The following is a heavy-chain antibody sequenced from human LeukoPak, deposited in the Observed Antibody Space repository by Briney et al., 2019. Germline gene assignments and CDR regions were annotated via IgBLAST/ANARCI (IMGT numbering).Heavy chain of an antibody. CDR2: ISSGSGSSI. CDR1: GFTFSSYS. J-gene: IGHJ4*02. Sequence: EGSLRLSCAASGFTFSSYSMNWVRQAPGKGLEWVSYISSGSGSSIYYADSVKGRFSISRDNAKNSLYLQMNSLRAEDTAVYYCARDAAYEQQLEGLYFFHYWGQGTLVTVSS. CDR3: ARDAAYEQQLEGLYFFHY. V-gene: IGHV3-48*01. D-gene: IGHD6-13*01.